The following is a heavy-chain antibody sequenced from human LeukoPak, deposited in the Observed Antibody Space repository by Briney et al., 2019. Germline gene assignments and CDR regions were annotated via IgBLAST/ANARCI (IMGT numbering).Heavy chain of an antibody. D-gene: IGHD3-10*01. V-gene: IGHV4-38-2*01. CDR1: GYSISSGDY. J-gene: IGHJ4*02. CDR3: ARGIYYLMEY. CDR2: IFHSGST. Sequence: SETLSLACAVSGYSISSGDYWGWIRQSPGKGLEWIGNIFHSGSTYHNPSLKSRVTISVDTSKNEFSLKLSSVTAADTAVYYCARGIYYLMEYWGQGTLVTVSS.